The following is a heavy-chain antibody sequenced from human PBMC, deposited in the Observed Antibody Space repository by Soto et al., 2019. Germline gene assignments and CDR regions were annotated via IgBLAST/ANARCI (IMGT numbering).Heavy chain of an antibody. CDR1: GGTFSRNA. CDR2: IIPFFDTA. V-gene: IGHV1-69*06. CDR3: ARSTPQSGSFMQIFDY. J-gene: IGHJ4*02. D-gene: IGHD2-2*01. Sequence: QVQLVQSGAEVRKAGSSVKVSCKAAGGTFSRNAISWVRQAPGQGLEWMGGIIPFFDTANYAKKFQGRVTVSADKATSTAYIESSRLTSEDTAVYYCARSTPQSGSFMQIFDYWGQGTLVTVSS.